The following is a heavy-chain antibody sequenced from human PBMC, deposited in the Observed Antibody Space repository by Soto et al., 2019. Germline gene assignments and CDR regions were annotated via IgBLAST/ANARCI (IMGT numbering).Heavy chain of an antibody. V-gene: IGHV4-30-2*01. J-gene: IGHJ4*02. D-gene: IGHD3-10*01. CDR2: IYHSGTT. CDR3: ARVKWFGESGFDY. Sequence: SETLSLTCAVSGGTISSGGYSWSWIRQPPGKGLEWIGYIYHSGTTYYNPSLKSRVTISVDRSKNQFSLKLSSVTAADTAVYYCARVKWFGESGFDYWGQGTLVTVSS. CDR1: GGTISSGGYS.